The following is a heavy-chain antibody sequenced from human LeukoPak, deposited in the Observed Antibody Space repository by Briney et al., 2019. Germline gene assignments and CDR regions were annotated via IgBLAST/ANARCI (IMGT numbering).Heavy chain of an antibody. CDR2: ISGSGGST. J-gene: IGHJ4*02. Sequence: GGSLRLSCAASGFTFSSYAMSWVRQAPGKGLEWVSAISGSGGSTYYADSVKGRFTISRDNSKNTLYLQMNSLRAEDTAVYYCAKSGRAVVAATKGAFDYWGQGTLVTVSS. V-gene: IGHV3-23*01. D-gene: IGHD2-15*01. CDR1: GFTFSSYA. CDR3: AKSGRAVVAATKGAFDY.